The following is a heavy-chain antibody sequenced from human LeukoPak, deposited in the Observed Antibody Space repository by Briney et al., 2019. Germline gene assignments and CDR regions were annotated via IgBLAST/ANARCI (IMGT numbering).Heavy chain of an antibody. D-gene: IGHD1-7*01. CDR1: GGSISSGGYY. J-gene: IGHJ4*02. Sequence: SETLSLTCTVSGGSISSGGYYWSWIRQHPGKGLEWIGYIYYSGSTYYNPSLKSRVTISVDTSKNQFSLKPSSVTAADAAVYYCARALVTGTPFDYWGQGTLVTVSS. V-gene: IGHV4-31*03. CDR3: ARALVTGTPFDY. CDR2: IYYSGST.